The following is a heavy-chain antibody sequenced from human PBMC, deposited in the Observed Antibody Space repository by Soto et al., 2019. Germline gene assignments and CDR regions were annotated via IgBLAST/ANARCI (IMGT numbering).Heavy chain of an antibody. J-gene: IGHJ5*02. D-gene: IGHD3-22*01. CDR3: ARVGPWVPYYYDSSPYTFENWFDP. V-gene: IGHV4-39*02. CDR1: GGSISSGGYY. Sequence: ASETLSLTCTVSGGSISSGGYYWGWLRQPPGKGLEWIGSIYHGGSTYYNPSLNSRVTLSIDMTNNHVSLILNSVTAADTAVYYCARVGPWVPYYYDSSPYTFENWFDPWGQGTLVTVSS. CDR2: IYHGGST.